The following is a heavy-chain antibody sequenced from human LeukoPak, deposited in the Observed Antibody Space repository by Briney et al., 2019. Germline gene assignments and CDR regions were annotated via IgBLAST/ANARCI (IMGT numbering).Heavy chain of an antibody. J-gene: IGHJ4*02. V-gene: IGHV4-34*01. D-gene: IGHD4-17*01. CDR3: ARMTTGHDY. CDR2: INHSGYT. CDR1: GTSFSSYY. Sequence: SETLSLTCAVSGTSFSSYYWSWIRQSPEKGLEWIGEINHSGYTNNNPSLKSRVTMSIDPSNNRFSLRLSSVTAADTAVYFCARMTTGHDYWGQGILVTASS.